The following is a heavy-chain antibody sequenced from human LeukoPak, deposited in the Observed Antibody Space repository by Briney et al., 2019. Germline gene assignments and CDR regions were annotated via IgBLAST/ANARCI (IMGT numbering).Heavy chain of an antibody. CDR2: MNPNSGNT. V-gene: IGHV1-8*01. Sequence: EASVKVSCKASGYTFTSYDINWVRQATGQGLEWMGWMNPNSGNTGYAQKFQGRVTMTRNTSISTAYMELSSLRSEDTAVYYCAGGAAVPAAMSPYYYYGMDVWGQGTTVTVSS. D-gene: IGHD2-2*01. J-gene: IGHJ6*02. CDR3: AGGAAVPAAMSPYYYYGMDV. CDR1: GYTFTSYD.